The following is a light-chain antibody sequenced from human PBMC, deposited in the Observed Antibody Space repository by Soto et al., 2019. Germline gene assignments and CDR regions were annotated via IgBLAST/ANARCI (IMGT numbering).Light chain of an antibody. CDR1: SSNIGAGYN. J-gene: IGLJ1*01. CDR2: ANS. V-gene: IGLV1-40*01. Sequence: QSVLTQPPSVSGAPGQRVTISCTGSSSNIGAGYNVHWYQQLPGTAPKLLIYANSNRPSGVPDRFSGSQSGTSASLAITGLRREDEADYYCQAYDSSLSGYVFGTGTKVTVL. CDR3: QAYDSSLSGYV.